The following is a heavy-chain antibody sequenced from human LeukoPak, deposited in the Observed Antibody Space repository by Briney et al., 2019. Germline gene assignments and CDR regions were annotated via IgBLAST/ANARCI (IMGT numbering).Heavy chain of an antibody. Sequence: GESLKIPWKGSGYSFTNYWIGWVRQMPGKGLEWMGIIYPGDSDTRYSPSFQGQVTISADKSISTAYLQWSSLKASDTAMYYCARRGALSAFDIWGQGTMVTVSS. CDR1: GYSFTNYW. CDR2: IYPGDSDT. CDR3: ARRGALSAFDI. J-gene: IGHJ3*02. D-gene: IGHD1-26*01. V-gene: IGHV5-51*01.